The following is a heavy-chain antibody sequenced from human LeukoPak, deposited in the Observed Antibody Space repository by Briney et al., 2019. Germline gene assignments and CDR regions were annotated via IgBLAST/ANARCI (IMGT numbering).Heavy chain of an antibody. CDR2: IYYSGST. D-gene: IGHD6-19*01. CDR3: ARGSIKKWLVPGSLDY. CDR1: GGSISSSGYY. V-gene: IGHV4-39*07. Sequence: ASETLSLTCTVSGGSISSSGYYWGWIRQPPGKGLEWIGSIYYSGSTYCNPSLKSRVTISVDTSKNQFSLKLSSVTAADTAVYYCARGSIKKWLVPGSLDYWGQGTLVTVSS. J-gene: IGHJ4*02.